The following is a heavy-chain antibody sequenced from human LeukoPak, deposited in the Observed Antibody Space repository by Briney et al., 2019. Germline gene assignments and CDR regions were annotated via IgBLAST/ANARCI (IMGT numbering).Heavy chain of an antibody. CDR2: ISGSGVST. V-gene: IGHV3-23*01. CDR1: GFTFSTYA. CDR3: AKEMYSWFGESPCSY. J-gene: IGHJ4*02. Sequence: QPGGSLRLSCAASGFTFSTYAMSWVRQAPGKGLEWVSAISGSGVSTYYADSVKGRFTISRDNSKNTLYLQMNSLRAEDTAVYYCAKEMYSWFGESPCSYWGQGTLVTVSS. D-gene: IGHD3-10*01.